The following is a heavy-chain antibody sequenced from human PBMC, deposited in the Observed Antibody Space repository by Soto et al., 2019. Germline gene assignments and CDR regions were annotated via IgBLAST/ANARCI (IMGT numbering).Heavy chain of an antibody. V-gene: IGHV1-3*01. D-gene: IGHD2-2*01. CDR3: SRFYQLLHGPPGWFDP. Sequence: ASVKVSCKASGYTFTSYAMHWVRQAPGQRLEWMGWINAGNGNTKYSQKFQGRVTITRDTSASTAYMELSSLRSEDTAVYYCSRFYQLLHGPPGWFDPWGQGTLVTVSS. J-gene: IGHJ5*02. CDR2: INAGNGNT. CDR1: GYTFTSYA.